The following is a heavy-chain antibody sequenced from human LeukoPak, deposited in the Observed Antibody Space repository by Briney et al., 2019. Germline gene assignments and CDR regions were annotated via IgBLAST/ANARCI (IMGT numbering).Heavy chain of an antibody. V-gene: IGHV3-48*04. D-gene: IGHD5-24*01. J-gene: IGHJ4*02. CDR1: GFTFSSYS. CDR3: ARVDQRDAYNLNYFDY. CDR2: ISSSSSTI. Sequence: PGGSLRLSCAASGFTFSSYSINWVRQAPGKGLEWVSYISSSSSTIYYADSVKGRFTISRDNAKHSLYLQMNSLRAEDTAVYYCARVDQRDAYNLNYFDYWGQGTLVTVSS.